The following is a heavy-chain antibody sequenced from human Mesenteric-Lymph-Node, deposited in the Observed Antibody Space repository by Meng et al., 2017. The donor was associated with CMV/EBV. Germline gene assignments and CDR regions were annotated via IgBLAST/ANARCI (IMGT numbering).Heavy chain of an antibody. CDR3: ARDQGGIGNWFDP. V-gene: IGHV4-59*01. J-gene: IGHJ5*02. D-gene: IGHD3-16*01. CDR1: GGSINSYY. Sequence: SETLSLTCTVSGGSINSYYWSWIRQPPGKGLEWIATIYYSRSTFYSPSLKSRVTISIDTSKNQLSLKLSSVTAADTAVYYCARDQGGIGNWFDPWGQGTLVTVSS. CDR2: IYYSRST.